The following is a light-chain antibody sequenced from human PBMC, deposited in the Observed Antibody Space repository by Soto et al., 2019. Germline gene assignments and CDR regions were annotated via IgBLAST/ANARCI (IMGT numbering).Light chain of an antibody. V-gene: IGKV1-17*01. Sequence: DVQMTQSPSSLSASVGDRVTITCRASQTIGSKLIWYQQKPGEAPKPLIYTASTLYSGVPARFSGSGSGTEFTLTISSLQPDDFATYYCQQYNSYPWTFGQGTKVNI. CDR3: QQYNSYPWT. CDR1: QTIGSK. J-gene: IGKJ1*01. CDR2: TAS.